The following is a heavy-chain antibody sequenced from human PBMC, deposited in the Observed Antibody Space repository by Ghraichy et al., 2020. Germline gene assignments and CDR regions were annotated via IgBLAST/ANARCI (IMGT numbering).Heavy chain of an antibody. J-gene: IGHJ6*02. V-gene: IGHV4-31*03. CDR3: ARELRFSSSSSGHGMDV. D-gene: IGHD6-6*01. Sequence: SLNISCTVSGGSISSGGYYWSWIRQHPGKGLEWIGYIYYSGSTYYNPSLKSRVTISVDTSKNQFSLKLSSVTAADTAVYYCARELRFSSSSSGHGMDVWGQGTTVTVSS. CDR2: IYYSGST. CDR1: GGSISSGGYY.